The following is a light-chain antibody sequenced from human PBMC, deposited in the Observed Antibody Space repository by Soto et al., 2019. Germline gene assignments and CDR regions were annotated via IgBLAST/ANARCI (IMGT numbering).Light chain of an antibody. V-gene: IGKV1-5*03. Sequence: DIQVTQSPSTLSASVGDRVTFTFRASQSISSWLAWYQQKPGKAPKLLIYKASSLESGVPSRFSGSGSGTEFTLTISGLQPDDSATYYCQQYNTFWTFGQGTKVDI. CDR1: QSISSW. CDR2: KAS. CDR3: QQYNTFWT. J-gene: IGKJ1*01.